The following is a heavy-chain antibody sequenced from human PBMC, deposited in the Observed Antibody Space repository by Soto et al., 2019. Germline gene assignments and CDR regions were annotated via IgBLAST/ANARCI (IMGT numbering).Heavy chain of an antibody. CDR1: GGSISSGDDY. D-gene: IGHD6-6*01. CDR3: ARDSRDSSSTWFDP. Sequence: PSETLSLTCTVSGGSISSGDDYWSWIRQPPGKGLEWIGYIYYRGSTYYNPSLKSRVTISVDTSKNQFSLKLSSVTAADTAVYYCARDSRDSSSTWFDPWGQGTLVTVSS. J-gene: IGHJ5*02. V-gene: IGHV4-30-4*01. CDR2: IYYRGST.